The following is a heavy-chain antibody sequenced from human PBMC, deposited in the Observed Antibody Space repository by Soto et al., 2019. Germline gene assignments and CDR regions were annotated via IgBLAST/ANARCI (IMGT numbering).Heavy chain of an antibody. Sequence: GGSLRLSCAASGFTFSSYWMSWVRQAPGKGLEWVANIKQDGSEKYYVDSVKGRFTISRDNAKNSLYLQMNSLRAEDTAVYYCARAITGTAVYSYYYGMDVWGQGTTVTVSS. CDR1: GFTFSSYW. V-gene: IGHV3-7*01. D-gene: IGHD1-7*01. CDR2: IKQDGSEK. CDR3: ARAITGTAVYSYYYGMDV. J-gene: IGHJ6*02.